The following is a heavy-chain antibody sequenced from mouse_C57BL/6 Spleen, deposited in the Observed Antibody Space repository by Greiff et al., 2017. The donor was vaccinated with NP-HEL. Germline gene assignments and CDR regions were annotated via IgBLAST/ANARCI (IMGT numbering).Heavy chain of an antibody. CDR1: GFSLTSYG. J-gene: IGHJ3*01. Sequence: VQLQQSGPGLVAPSQSLSITCTVSGFSLTSYGVHWVRQPPGKGLEWLVVIWSDGSTTYNSALKSRLSISKDNSKSQVFLKMNSLQTDDTAMYYCARQGGNDYDAWFAYWGQGTLVTVSA. CDR3: ARQGGNDYDAWFAY. V-gene: IGHV2-6-1*01. D-gene: IGHD2-4*01. CDR2: IWSDGST.